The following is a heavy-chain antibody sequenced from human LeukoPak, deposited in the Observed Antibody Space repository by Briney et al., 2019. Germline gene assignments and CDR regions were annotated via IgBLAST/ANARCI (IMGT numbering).Heavy chain of an antibody. CDR1: GFTFDDYA. CDR2: ISGDGGST. Sequence: GGSLRLSCAASGFTFDDYAMHWVRQAPGKGLEWVSLISGDGGSTYYADSVKGRFTISRDNSKNSLYLQMNSLRTEDTALYYCAKDIGVITSGWFDPWAREPWSPSPQ. V-gene: IGHV3-43*02. D-gene: IGHD3-22*01. J-gene: IGHJ5*02. CDR3: AKDIGVITSGWFDP.